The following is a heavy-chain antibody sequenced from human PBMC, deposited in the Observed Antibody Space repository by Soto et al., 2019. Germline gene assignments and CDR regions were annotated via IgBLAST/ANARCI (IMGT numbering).Heavy chain of an antibody. D-gene: IGHD7-27*01. CDR3: ATTTGDRYYYGMDV. J-gene: IGHJ6*02. Sequence: ASVKVSCKASGYTYTSYTMHWVHQAPGQRLEWMGWINAGNGNTKHSQKFQGRVTITRGTSANTAYMELSSLRSEDTAVYFCATTTGDRYYYGMDVWGQGTTVTVSS. CDR1: GYTYTSYT. CDR2: INAGNGNT. V-gene: IGHV1-3*01.